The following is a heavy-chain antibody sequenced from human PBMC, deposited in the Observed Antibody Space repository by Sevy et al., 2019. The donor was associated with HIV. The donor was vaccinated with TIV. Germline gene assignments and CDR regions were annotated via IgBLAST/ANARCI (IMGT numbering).Heavy chain of an antibody. Sequence: GGSLRLSCAASGFTFSSYWMHWVRQAPGKGLVWVSRINSDGSSTSYADSVKGRSTNSRDNAKNTLYLQMNSLRAEDTAVYYCASSKGDYYYGSGSLHADYWGQGTLVTVSS. V-gene: IGHV3-74*01. CDR2: INSDGSST. J-gene: IGHJ4*02. CDR1: GFTFSSYW. CDR3: ASSKGDYYYGSGSLHADY. D-gene: IGHD3-10*01.